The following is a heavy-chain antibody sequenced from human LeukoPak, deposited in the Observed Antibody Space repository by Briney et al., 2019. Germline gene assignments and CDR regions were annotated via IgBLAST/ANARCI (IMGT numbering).Heavy chain of an antibody. V-gene: IGHV4-4*02. J-gene: IGHJ4*02. CDR1: GGSISSTNW. CDR2: ISLSGLT. D-gene: IGHD2-8*01. Sequence: PSETLSLTCGVSGGSISSTNWWSWVRKPPGQGLEWIGEISLSGLTNYNPSLNSRVTVSLDKSKNQLSLNLTSVTAADTAVYYCSRENGAFSPFGYWGQGTLVTVPS. CDR3: SRENGAFSPFGY.